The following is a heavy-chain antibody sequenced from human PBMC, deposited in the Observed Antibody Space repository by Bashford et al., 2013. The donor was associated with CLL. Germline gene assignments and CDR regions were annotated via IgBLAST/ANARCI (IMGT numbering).Heavy chain of an antibody. V-gene: IGHV4-34*01. Sequence: SETLSLTCAVSGGSISGFYWSWIRQSPGKGLEWIGEINDGGRTNYNPSLKSRVTILADPSNNQFSLKLTSVTAADTAVYFCARGLVDWGYWGRG. CDR1: GGSISGFY. J-gene: IGHJ4*02. D-gene: IGHD3-9*01. CDR3: ARGLVDWGY. CDR2: INDGGRT.